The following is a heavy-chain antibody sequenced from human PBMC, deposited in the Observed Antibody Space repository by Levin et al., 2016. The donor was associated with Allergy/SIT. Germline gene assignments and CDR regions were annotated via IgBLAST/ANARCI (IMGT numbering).Heavy chain of an antibody. Sequence: GESLKISCAASGFTFSDYTMKWVRQAPGKGLEWVSSISSSSTFIYHADSVKGRFTISRDNAKNSLYLQMNSLRAEDTAMYYCARVVSGSYGDYWGQGTLVTVSS. V-gene: IGHV3-21*01. CDR1: GFTFSDYT. CDR3: ARVVSGSYGDY. J-gene: IGHJ4*02. CDR2: ISSSSTFI. D-gene: IGHD1-26*01.